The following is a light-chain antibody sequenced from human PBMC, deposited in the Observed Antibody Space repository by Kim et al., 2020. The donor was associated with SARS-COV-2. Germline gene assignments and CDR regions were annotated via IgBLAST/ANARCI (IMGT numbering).Light chain of an antibody. CDR2: QDS. CDR1: KLGDKY. V-gene: IGLV3-1*01. CDR3: QAWDSSTVI. Sequence: SVSPGQTASITCSGDKLGDKYACWYQQKPGQSPVLVIYQDSQRPSGIPERFSGSNSGNTATLTISGTQPMDEADYYCQAWDSSTVIFGGGTQLTVL. J-gene: IGLJ2*01.